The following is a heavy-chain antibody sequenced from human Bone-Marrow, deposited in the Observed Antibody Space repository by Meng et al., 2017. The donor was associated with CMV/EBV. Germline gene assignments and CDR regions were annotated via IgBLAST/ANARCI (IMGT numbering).Heavy chain of an antibody. CDR3: ARELDDFWSGYYPLDP. CDR1: GFTFSSYG. V-gene: IGHV3-48*04. CDR2: ISSSSSTI. J-gene: IGHJ5*02. D-gene: IGHD3-3*01. Sequence: GESLKISCAASGFTFSSYGMKWVRQAPGKGLEWVSYISSSSSTIYYADSVKGRFTISRDNAKNSLYLQMNSLRAEDTAVYYCARELDDFWSGYYPLDPWGQGTLVTVSS.